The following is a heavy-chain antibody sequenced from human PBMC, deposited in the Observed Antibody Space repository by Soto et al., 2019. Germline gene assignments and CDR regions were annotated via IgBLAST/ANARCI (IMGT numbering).Heavy chain of an antibody. CDR1: GGSFSGYY. D-gene: IGHD2-8*02. V-gene: IGHV4-34*01. J-gene: IGHJ4*02. CDR2: INHSGST. Sequence: QVQLQQWGAGLLKPSETLSLTCAVYGGSFSGYYWTWIRQPPGTGLEWIGEINHSGSTNYNPSLKSLATISVDTSKHQFPLKLTSVTAADTAVYYCARDKITGLFDYWGQGTLVTVSS. CDR3: ARDKITGLFDY.